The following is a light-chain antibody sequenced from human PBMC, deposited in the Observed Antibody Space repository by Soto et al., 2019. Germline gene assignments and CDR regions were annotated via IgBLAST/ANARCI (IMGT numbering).Light chain of an antibody. J-gene: IGKJ4*01. Sequence: DIQMNQSPSSLSTSVGDRVTITCRASQSVSSWLAWYQQKPGKAPKLLIYRASNLQGGVPSRFSGSGSGTEFTLTIGSLQPDDSATYYCQQYDRYPLTFGGGTNIEIK. V-gene: IGKV1-5*03. CDR2: RAS. CDR1: QSVSSW. CDR3: QQYDRYPLT.